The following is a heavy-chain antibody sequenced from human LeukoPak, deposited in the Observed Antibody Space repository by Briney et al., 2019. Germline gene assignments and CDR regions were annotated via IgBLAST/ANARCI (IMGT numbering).Heavy chain of an antibody. J-gene: IGHJ5*02. CDR3: ARDVLTWFDP. CDR2: IYTSGST. CDR1: GGSISSGSYY. Sequence: PSETLSLTCTVSGGSISSGSYYWSWIRQPAGKGLEWIGRIYTSGSTNYNPSLKSRVTISVDTSKNQFSLKLSSVTAADTAVYYCARDVLTWFDPWGQGTLVTVSS. V-gene: IGHV4-61*02.